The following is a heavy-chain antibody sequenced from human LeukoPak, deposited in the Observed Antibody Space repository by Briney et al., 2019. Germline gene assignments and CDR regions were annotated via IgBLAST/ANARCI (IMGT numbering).Heavy chain of an antibody. Sequence: SETLSLTCTVSGGSIISGDFFWSWIRQPPGKGLEWIGYIYYSGTTSYNPSLKSRVTISVDTSKNQFSLKLSSVTAADTAVYYCAGGVVTFPYGGQGTLVTVSS. V-gene: IGHV4-30-4*08. CDR1: GGSIISGDFF. CDR2: IYYSGTT. D-gene: IGHD3-22*01. J-gene: IGHJ4*02. CDR3: AGGVVTFPY.